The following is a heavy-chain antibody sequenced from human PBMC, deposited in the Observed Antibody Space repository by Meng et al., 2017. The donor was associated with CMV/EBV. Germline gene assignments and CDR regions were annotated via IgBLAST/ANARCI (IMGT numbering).Heavy chain of an antibody. J-gene: IGHJ4*02. V-gene: IGHV3-30*02. Sequence: GESLKISCAASGFTFSTYGMHWVRQAPGKGLEWVAFVQYDGINKYYADSVKGRFTLSRDNSKNTLSLQMDSLRAEDTAVYYCGKDHRVTAAFDSWGQGALVTVSS. D-gene: IGHD4-11*01. CDR2: VQYDGINK. CDR1: GFTFSTYG. CDR3: GKDHRVTAAFDS.